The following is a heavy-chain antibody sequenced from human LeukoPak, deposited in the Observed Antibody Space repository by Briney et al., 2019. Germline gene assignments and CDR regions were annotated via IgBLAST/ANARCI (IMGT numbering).Heavy chain of an antibody. J-gene: IGHJ6*02. CDR2: INQGGSEK. CDR3: AREGYYSGMDV. CDR1: GFTLWRYW. Sequence: SLRLFFAASGFTLWRYWGGRVRQAPGKGLGWVTNINQGGSEKYYVDSVKGRFTISRDNAKNSLYLQMNSRRAEDTAVYYCAREGYYSGMDVWGQGTTVTVSS. V-gene: IGHV3-7*01.